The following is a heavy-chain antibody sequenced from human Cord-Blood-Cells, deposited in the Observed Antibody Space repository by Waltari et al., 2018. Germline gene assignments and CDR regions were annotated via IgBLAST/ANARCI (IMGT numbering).Heavy chain of an antibody. CDR2: INPSGGST. V-gene: IGHV1-46*01. CDR3: ASTTGSDYYGSGSYYFDY. Sequence: QVQLVQSGAEVKKPGASVKVSCKASGYTFTSYYMHWVRQAPGQGLEWMGIINPSGGSTSYAQKFQGRVTMTRDTSTSTVYMELSSLRSEDTAVYYCASTTGSDYYGSGSYYFDYWGQGTLVTVSS. D-gene: IGHD3-10*01. CDR1: GYTFTSYY. J-gene: IGHJ4*02.